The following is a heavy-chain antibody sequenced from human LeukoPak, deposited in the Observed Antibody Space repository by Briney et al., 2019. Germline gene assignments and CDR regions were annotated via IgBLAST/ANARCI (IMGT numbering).Heavy chain of an antibody. CDR2: INKDGSSS. J-gene: IGHJ6*02. Sequence: GGSLRLSCAASGFTFTTSWMHWARQAPGKGLVWVSRINKDGSSSNYADSVKGRFTISRDNAKNTLYLQMNSLRIEDTAVYYCAAATAAAGATNGMDVWGQGTTVTVSS. V-gene: IGHV3-74*01. D-gene: IGHD6-13*01. CDR3: AAATAAAGATNGMDV. CDR1: GFTFTTSW.